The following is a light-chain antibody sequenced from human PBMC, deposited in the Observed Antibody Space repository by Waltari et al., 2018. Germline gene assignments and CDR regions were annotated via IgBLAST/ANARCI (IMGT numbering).Light chain of an antibody. CDR3: MSYTNGNTHVV. CDR1: RRDLVNYNY. V-gene: IGLV2-14*03. Sequence: QSALTQPASVSGSPGQSTTIPCTETRRDLVNYNYAPWYKQYPGKAPKLLIYEVSNRPSGISHRFSGSKSGNTASLTISGLQAEDEANYYCMSYTNGNTHVVFGGGTKVTVL. CDR2: EVS. J-gene: IGLJ2*01.